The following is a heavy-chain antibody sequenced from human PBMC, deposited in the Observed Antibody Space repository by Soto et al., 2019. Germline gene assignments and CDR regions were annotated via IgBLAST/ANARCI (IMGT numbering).Heavy chain of an antibody. V-gene: IGHV4-30-4*01. D-gene: IGHD3-3*01. J-gene: IGHJ4*02. Sequence: NPSPPKTGFGGFPSLCGYLWSWVRQRQRKGLEWIGYIHDSGNTHYNPSLKSRVTISLDTSKNQFSLRLTSVTAEDTAVYFCARAPVGLDTISYFHYWGQGKLLTVSS. CDR1: GGFPSLCGYL. CDR2: IHDSGNT. CDR3: ARAPVGLDTISYFHY.